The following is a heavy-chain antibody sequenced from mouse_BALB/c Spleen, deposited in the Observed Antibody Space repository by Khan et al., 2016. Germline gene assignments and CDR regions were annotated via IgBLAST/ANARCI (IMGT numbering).Heavy chain of an antibody. CDR3: AIHYYGCSYYYYAMDY. CDR1: GYSITSGYY. V-gene: IGHV3-6*02. D-gene: IGHD1-1*01. Sequence: EVQLQESGPGLVKPSQSLSLTCSVAGYSITSGYYWNWIRQFPGNKLEWMGYISYDGSNNYNPSLKNRISITRDTSKNQFFLKLKSVTTEDTATYYCAIHYYGCSYYYYAMDYWGQGTSVTVSS. CDR2: ISYDGSN. J-gene: IGHJ4*01.